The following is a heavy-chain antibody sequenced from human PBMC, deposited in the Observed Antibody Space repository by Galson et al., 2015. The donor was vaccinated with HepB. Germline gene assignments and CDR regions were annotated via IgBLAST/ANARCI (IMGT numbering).Heavy chain of an antibody. J-gene: IGHJ6*02. D-gene: IGHD3-10*01. Sequence: ETLSLTCAVSGGSISSANWWTWVRQSPGKGLEWIGEKYHSGSANHNPSLKSRVTISVDKSNNHFSLRLTSVTAADTAVYYCARGLWLGESSYGMDVWGQGTTVTVSS. CDR1: GGSISSANW. CDR3: ARGLWLGESSYGMDV. CDR2: KYHSGSA. V-gene: IGHV4-4*02.